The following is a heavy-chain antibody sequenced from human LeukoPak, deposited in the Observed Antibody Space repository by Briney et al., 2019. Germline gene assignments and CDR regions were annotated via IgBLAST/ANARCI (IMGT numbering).Heavy chain of an antibody. J-gene: IGHJ4*02. Sequence: LESVSAIRCNRGSIGYAASVKGRITISRDNAKNSVYLQMKSMRAEDTALYSCAKEYSGSYDYWGQGTLVTISS. CDR3: AKEYSGSYDY. CDR2: IRCNRGSI. V-gene: IGHV3-9*01. D-gene: IGHD3-10*01.